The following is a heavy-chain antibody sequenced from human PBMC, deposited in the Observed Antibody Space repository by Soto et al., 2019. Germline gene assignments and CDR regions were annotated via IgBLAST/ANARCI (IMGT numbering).Heavy chain of an antibody. CDR2: INHSGST. D-gene: IGHD3-16*02. CDR3: ARARVYVGGSYRPYYCYGMDV. J-gene: IGHJ6*02. Sequence: SEMLSLTCSVAEGSIRGRNDCWSWIHQPPGKGLEWIGEINHSGSTNYNPSLKSRVTISVDTYKNQFSLKLSSVTAADTAVYYCARARVYVGGSYRPYYCYGMDVWGQGTTVTVSS. CDR1: EGSIRGRNDC. V-gene: IGHV4-34*01.